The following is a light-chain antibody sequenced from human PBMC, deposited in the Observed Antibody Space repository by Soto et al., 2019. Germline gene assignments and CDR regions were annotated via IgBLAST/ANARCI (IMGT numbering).Light chain of an antibody. Sequence: DIFMTQSPATLSVSPVGVATLSCRASQSVSRNLAWYQQRPGQAPRLLISGASTRATGIAARFSGSGSGREFTLTISSLQSEDSALYYCQQYSNWPTFGQGTRLEI. J-gene: IGKJ5*01. CDR3: QQYSNWPT. CDR1: QSVSRN. V-gene: IGKV3-15*01. CDR2: GAS.